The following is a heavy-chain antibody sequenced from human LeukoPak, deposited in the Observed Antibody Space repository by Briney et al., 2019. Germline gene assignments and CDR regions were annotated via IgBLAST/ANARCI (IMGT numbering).Heavy chain of an antibody. J-gene: IGHJ4*02. CDR1: GFTFDDYA. CDR3: AKDRNYDFWSGHYDY. CDR2: ISWNSGSI. Sequence: GGSLRLSCAASGFTFDDYAMPWVRQAPGKGLEWVSGISWNSGSIGYADSVKGRFTISRDNAKNSLYLQMNSLRAEDTALYYCAKDRNYDFWSGHYDYWGQGTLVTVSS. V-gene: IGHV3-9*01. D-gene: IGHD3-3*01.